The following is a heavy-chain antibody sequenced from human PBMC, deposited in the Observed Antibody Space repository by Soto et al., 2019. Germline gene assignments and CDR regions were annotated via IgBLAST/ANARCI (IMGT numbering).Heavy chain of an antibody. J-gene: IGHJ4*02. CDR2: IIPMFGTA. V-gene: IGHV1-69*01. CDR1: GGTFNDYT. D-gene: IGHD3-22*01. Sequence: QVQLVQSGAEVKKPGSSVKVSCKASGGTFNDYTINWVRQAPGQGLEWMGGIIPMFGTANYAQKFLSRVTITADESTNTVYMVLSSLRSEDTAVYYCARDGDFYDSSGYYYNWGQGTMVTVSS. CDR3: ARDGDFYDSSGYYYN.